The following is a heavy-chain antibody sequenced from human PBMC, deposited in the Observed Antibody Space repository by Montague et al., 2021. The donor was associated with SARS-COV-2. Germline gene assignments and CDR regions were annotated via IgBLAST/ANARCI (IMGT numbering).Heavy chain of an antibody. D-gene: IGHD2-2*01. CDR1: GXSFSGYY. Sequence: SETLSLTCAVYGXSFSGYYWSWIRQSPGKGLEWIGEINHSGTTNYNPSLKSRVIISADTSRNQFSLKTSSVTAADTAVYYCARGGRGSRYHLLSGTWFDPWGQGTLVTVSS. CDR3: ARGGRGSRYHLLSGTWFDP. J-gene: IGHJ5*02. CDR2: INHSGTT. V-gene: IGHV4-34*01.